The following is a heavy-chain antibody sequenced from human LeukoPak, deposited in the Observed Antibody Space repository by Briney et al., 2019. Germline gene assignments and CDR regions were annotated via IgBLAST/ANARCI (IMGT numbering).Heavy chain of an antibody. D-gene: IGHD4-17*01. CDR3: ARGEGYGDYPIDY. Sequence: GGSLRLSCAASEFTFTAYAMSWVRQAPGKGLEWVSTIGASGDNTNYADSEKGRFTISRDNSKNTLDLQMNSLRAEDTALYYCARGEGYGDYPIDYWGQGNLVTVSS. J-gene: IGHJ4*02. CDR2: IGASGDNT. V-gene: IGHV3-23*01. CDR1: EFTFTAYA.